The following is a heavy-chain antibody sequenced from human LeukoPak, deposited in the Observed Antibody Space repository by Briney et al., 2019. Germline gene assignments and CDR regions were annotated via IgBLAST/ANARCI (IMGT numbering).Heavy chain of an antibody. J-gene: IGHJ4*02. CDR2: IYYSGTT. D-gene: IGHD7-27*01. CDR1: GGSISSGSYY. Sequence: SETLSLTCTVSGGSISSGSYYWAWIRQPPGKGLEWIGNIYYSGTTYYDPSLKSRVNISVDTSKNQFSLKLSSVTAADTAVYYCARGLGIFDYWGQGTLVTVSS. V-gene: IGHV4-39*01. CDR3: ARGLGIFDY.